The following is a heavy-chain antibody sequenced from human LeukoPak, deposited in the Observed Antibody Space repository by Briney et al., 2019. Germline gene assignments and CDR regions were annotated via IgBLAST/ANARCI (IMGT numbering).Heavy chain of an antibody. CDR1: GYIFASYG. V-gene: IGHV1-18*01. CDR2: ISAYNGDT. J-gene: IGHJ4*02. Sequence: GASVKVSCKASGYIFASYGISWVRQAPGQGLEWLGWISAYNGDTKYAQHLQGRVTLTTDTSTSTAYMELRSLTADDTALYYCARDTALTITPGGPDYWGRGTLITVSS. CDR3: ARDTALTITPGGPDY. D-gene: IGHD2-8*02.